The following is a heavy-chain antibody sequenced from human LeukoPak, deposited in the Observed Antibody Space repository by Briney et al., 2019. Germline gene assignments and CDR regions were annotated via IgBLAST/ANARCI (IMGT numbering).Heavy chain of an antibody. V-gene: IGHV1-69*13. CDR2: IIPIFDTA. CDR3: ARISLGAIWGYYYGMDV. CDR1: GGTFSSYS. J-gene: IGHJ6*02. Sequence: RASVTVSCTASGGTFSSYSISWVRQAPGRGLEWMGGIIPIFDTADYAQKFQGRVAITADESTSTAYMELSSLRSEDTAVFYCARISLGAIWGYYYGMDVWGQGTTVTVSS. D-gene: IGHD1-26*01.